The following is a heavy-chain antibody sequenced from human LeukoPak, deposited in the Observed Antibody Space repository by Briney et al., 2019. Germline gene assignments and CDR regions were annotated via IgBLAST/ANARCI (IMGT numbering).Heavy chain of an antibody. CDR3: ARDPTYYCASSGFDY. J-gene: IGHJ4*02. Sequence: PGRSLRLSCAASGFTSSSYEMNWVRHAPTKGREWVSYISSSGSTIYYADTVKGRVTISRDNAKSSVYLQMSSLRAEDTAVYYCARDPTYYCASSGFDYWGQGTLVTVSS. D-gene: IGHD3-22*01. V-gene: IGHV3-48*03. CDR2: ISSSGSTI. CDR1: GFTSSSYE.